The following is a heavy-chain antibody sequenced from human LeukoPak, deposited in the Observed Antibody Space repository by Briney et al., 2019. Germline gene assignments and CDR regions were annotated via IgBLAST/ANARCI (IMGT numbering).Heavy chain of an antibody. CDR1: GFTVSDNY. D-gene: IGHD6-13*01. CDR3: ARARSSYI. V-gene: IGHV3-53*01. J-gene: IGHJ3*02. CDR2: IYSGGHT. Sequence: GGSLRLSCAASGFTVSDNYMTWDRQAPGKGLEWVSIIYSGGHTYYTDSVKGRFTISRDNSKNTLYLHMNSLRAEDTAIYYCARARSSYIWGQGTMVTVSS.